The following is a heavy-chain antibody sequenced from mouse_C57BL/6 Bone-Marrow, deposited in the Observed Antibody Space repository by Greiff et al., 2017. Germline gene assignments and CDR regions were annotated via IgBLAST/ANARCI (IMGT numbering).Heavy chain of an antibody. Sequence: VQLQQPGAELVKPGASVKLSCKASGYTFTSYWLHWVKQRPGQGLEWIGMIHPNSGSTNYTEKFKSKATLTVDKSSSTAYMQLSSLTSEDSAVYYCARERYYYGSSYLYYYAMDYWGQGTSVTVSS. J-gene: IGHJ4*01. CDR3: ARERYYYGSSYLYYYAMDY. CDR1: GYTFTSYW. D-gene: IGHD1-1*01. V-gene: IGHV1-64*01. CDR2: IHPNSGST.